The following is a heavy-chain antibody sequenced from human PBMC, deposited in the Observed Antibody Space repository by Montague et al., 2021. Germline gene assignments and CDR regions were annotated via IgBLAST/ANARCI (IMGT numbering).Heavy chain of an antibody. V-gene: IGHV3-7*05. J-gene: IGHJ4*02. CDR2: IKADGSAT. CDR3: SRSTSCVTDF. Sequence: SLRLSCAASGFTFSTYWMGWVRQAPGEGLEWVANIKADGSATYYGVSVKGRFTISRDNAQNSLYLQMNSLRAEDTAVYYCSRSTSCVTDFWGQGTLVTVSS. CDR1: GFTFSTYW.